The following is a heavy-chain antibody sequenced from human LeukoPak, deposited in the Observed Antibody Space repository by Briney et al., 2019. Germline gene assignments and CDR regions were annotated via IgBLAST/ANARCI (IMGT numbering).Heavy chain of an antibody. CDR2: IWYDGSNK. D-gene: IGHD4-17*01. V-gene: IGHV3-33*01. CDR3: ARDQAVTKYFDY. Sequence: GRSLRLSCAASGFTFSSYGMHWVRQAPGKGLEWVAVIWYDGSNKYYADSVKGRFTISRDNSKNTLYLQMNSLRAGDTAVYYCARDQAVTKYFDYWGQGTLVTVSS. J-gene: IGHJ4*02. CDR1: GFTFSSYG.